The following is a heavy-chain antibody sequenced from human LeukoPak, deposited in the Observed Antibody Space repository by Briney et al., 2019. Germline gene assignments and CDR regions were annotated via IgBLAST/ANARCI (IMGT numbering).Heavy chain of an antibody. CDR2: IYYSGST. Sequence: SETLSLICTVSGGSISSYYWSWIRQPPGKGLEWIGYIYYSGSTNYNPSLKSRVTISVDTSKNQFSLKLSSVTAADTAVYYCARDYGDYFDYWGQGTLVTVSS. V-gene: IGHV4-59*01. CDR1: GGSISSYY. J-gene: IGHJ4*02. D-gene: IGHD4-17*01. CDR3: ARDYGDYFDY.